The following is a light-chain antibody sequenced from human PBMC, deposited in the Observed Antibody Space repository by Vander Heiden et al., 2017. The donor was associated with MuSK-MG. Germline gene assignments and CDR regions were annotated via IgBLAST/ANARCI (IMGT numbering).Light chain of an antibody. V-gene: IGKV3-20*01. CDR1: QSVSSSH. J-gene: IGKJ2*01. CDR3: QQYGSSPFP. CDR2: GAS. Sequence: EIVLTQSPGTLSLSPGERATLFCRASQSVSSSHLAWYQQKPGQAPRLLIYGASSRATGIPDRFSGSGSGTDFTLTISRLEPEDFAVYYCQQYGSSPFPFGQGTKVEIK.